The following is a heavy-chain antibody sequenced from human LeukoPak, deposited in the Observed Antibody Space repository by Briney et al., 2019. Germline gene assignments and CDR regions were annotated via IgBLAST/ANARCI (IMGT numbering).Heavy chain of an antibody. CDR3: ANLGSAGCRRITSCSAYMDV. CDR1: GFTFYDYA. CDR2: IRWNSGTI. D-gene: IGHD2-2*01. Sequence: SLRLSCAASGFTFYDYAMHWVRQAPGERLEWVSGIRWNSGTIRSAESVKGRFTIYTDNAKNSLYLQMNSPSDEDTALYYCANLGSAGCRRITSCSAYMDVWGKGTTVTVSS. V-gene: IGHV3-9*01. J-gene: IGHJ6*03.